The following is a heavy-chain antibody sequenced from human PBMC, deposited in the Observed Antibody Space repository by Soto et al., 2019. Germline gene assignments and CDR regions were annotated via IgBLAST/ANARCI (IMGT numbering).Heavy chain of an antibody. CDR2: IIPVFGRP. J-gene: IGHJ1*01. CDR1: GGTFSSCC. Sequence: RASVNVSCKSSGGTFSSCCISWGRQAPGQGLEWMGGIIPVFGRPNYAQRFRGRLTITADESTNTSYMELIDLTSEDTAVYYCAREASGYDFWGQGTQVTVSS. D-gene: IGHD5-12*01. CDR3: AREASGYDF. V-gene: IGHV1-69*13.